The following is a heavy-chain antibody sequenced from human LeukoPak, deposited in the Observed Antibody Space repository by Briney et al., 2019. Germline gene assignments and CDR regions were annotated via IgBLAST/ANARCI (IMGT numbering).Heavy chain of an antibody. J-gene: IGHJ4*02. CDR2: IHYSGST. CDR3: GRHFLWLSGDIEY. D-gene: IGHD7-27*01. Sequence: SETLSLTCIVSGGSISSYYWSWIRQPPGKGLEWIGYIHYSGSTNYNPSLKSRVTISVDTSKNQFSLNLSPVTAADTAVYYCGRHFLWLSGDIEYWGQGTLVTVSS. CDR1: GGSISSYY. V-gene: IGHV4-59*08.